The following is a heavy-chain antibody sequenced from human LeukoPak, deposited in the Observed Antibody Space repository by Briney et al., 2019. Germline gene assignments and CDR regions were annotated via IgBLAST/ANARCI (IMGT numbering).Heavy chain of an antibody. Sequence: SETLSLTCTVSGGSMSSYYWSWIRQPPGKGLEWIGYIYYSGSTNYNPSLKSRVTISVDTSKNQFSLKLSSVTAADTAVYYCARVAAPTWFDPWGQGTLVTVSS. CDR3: ARVAAPTWFDP. J-gene: IGHJ5*02. V-gene: IGHV4-59*01. D-gene: IGHD6-25*01. CDR2: IYYSGST. CDR1: GGSMSSYY.